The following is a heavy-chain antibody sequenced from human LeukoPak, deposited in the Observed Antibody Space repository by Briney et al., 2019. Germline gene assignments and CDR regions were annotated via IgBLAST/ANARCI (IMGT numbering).Heavy chain of an antibody. J-gene: IGHJ3*02. V-gene: IGHV3-30-3*01. D-gene: IGHD1-26*01. CDR3: ARVGSYDAFDI. Sequence: PGGSLRLSCAASGFTFSSYAMHWVRQAPGKGLEWVAVISYDGSNKYYADSVKGRFTISRDNSKNTLYLQMNSLRAEDTAVYYCARVGSYDAFDIWGQGTMVTVSS. CDR2: ISYDGSNK. CDR1: GFTFSSYA.